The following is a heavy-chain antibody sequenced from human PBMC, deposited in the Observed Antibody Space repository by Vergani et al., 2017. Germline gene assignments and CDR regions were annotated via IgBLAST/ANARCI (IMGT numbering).Heavy chain of an antibody. V-gene: IGHV4-59*01. CDR2: IYYSGST. J-gene: IGHJ4*02. CDR3: ARDLEGLAAPNLVIGFDY. Sequence: QVQLQESGPGLVKPSETLSLTCTVSGGSISSYYWSWIRQPPGKGLEWIGYIYYSGSTNYNPSLKSRVTISVDTSKNQFSLKLSSVTAADTAVYYCARDLEGLAAPNLVIGFDYWGQGTLVTFSS. D-gene: IGHD6-19*01. CDR1: GGSISSYY.